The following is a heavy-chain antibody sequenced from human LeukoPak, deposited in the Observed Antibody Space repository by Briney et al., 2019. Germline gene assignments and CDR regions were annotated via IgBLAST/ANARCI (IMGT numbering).Heavy chain of an antibody. D-gene: IGHD5-12*01. CDR1: GYTFTGYY. CDR2: INPNIGGT. J-gene: IGHJ4*02. Sequence: ASVKVSCKASGYTFTGYYMHWVRQAPGQGLEWMGWINPNIGGTNYTQKFQGRVTMNRDTSISTTYMELSRLRSDDTAVYYCARRFSGPHGVVVDYWGQGTLVTVSS. V-gene: IGHV1-2*02. CDR3: ARRFSGPHGVVVDY.